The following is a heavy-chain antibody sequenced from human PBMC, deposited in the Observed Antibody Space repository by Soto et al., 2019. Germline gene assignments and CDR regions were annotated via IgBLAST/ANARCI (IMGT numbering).Heavy chain of an antibody. Sequence: QITLKESGPTLVKPTQTLTLTCTFSGFSLSTTGVCVGWIRQPPGKALEWLALIYWDDDKRYSPSLKSKLTNTNDTPKNPVVLTKTHMDPVDTAEYSFAHSPGNPYYYDSGGAFDIWGQGTMVTVSS. CDR1: GFSLSTTGVC. V-gene: IGHV2-5*02. CDR3: AHSPGNPYYYDSGGAFDI. D-gene: IGHD3-22*01. J-gene: IGHJ3*02. CDR2: IYWDDDK.